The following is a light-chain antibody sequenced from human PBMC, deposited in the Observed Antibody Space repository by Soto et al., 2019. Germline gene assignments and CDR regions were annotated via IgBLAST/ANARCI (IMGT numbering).Light chain of an antibody. CDR1: QSVSSN. V-gene: IGKV3-15*01. CDR3: QQYNNWPF. Sequence: EIVMTQSPATLSVSPGERATLSCRASQSVSSNLAWYQQKPGQAPRLLIYGASTRATGIPARFSGSGSGTEFTLXXXSLQSEDFAVYYCQQYNNWPFFGGGTKVDIK. J-gene: IGKJ4*01. CDR2: GAS.